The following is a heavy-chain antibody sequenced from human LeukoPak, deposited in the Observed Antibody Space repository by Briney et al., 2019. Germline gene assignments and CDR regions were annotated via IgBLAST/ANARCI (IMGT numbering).Heavy chain of an antibody. CDR1: GGSISSYY. CDR2: IYYSGST. V-gene: IGHV4-59*08. D-gene: IGHD5-18*01. CDR3: ARPGAKWYSYGPFDY. Sequence: SETLSLTCTVSGGSISSYYWSWIRQPPGKGMEWVGYIYYSGSTNYNPSLKSRVTISVDTSKNQFSLKLSSVTAADTAIYYCARPGAKWYSYGPFDYWGQGTLVTVSS. J-gene: IGHJ4*02.